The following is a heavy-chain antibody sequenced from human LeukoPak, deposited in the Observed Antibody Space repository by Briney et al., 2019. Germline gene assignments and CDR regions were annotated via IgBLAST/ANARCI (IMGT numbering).Heavy chain of an antibody. D-gene: IGHD6-13*01. Sequence: PGGSLRLSCAASGFTFSSAWMNWVRQAPGKGLEWVGRIKSETDGGTTDYAAPVKGTFTISRDDSENTLYLQMNSLKTEDTAVYYCTRRSSVAGRQYFDYWGQGTLVTVSS. V-gene: IGHV3-15*07. CDR2: IKSETDGGTT. CDR3: TRRSSVAGRQYFDY. J-gene: IGHJ4*02. CDR1: GFTFSSAW.